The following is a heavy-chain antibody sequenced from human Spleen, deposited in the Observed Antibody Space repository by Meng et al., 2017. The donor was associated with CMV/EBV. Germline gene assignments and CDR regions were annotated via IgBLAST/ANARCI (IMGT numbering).Heavy chain of an antibody. D-gene: IGHD2-15*01. V-gene: IGHV3-7*01. J-gene: IGHJ5*02. CDR1: GCTLSSYW. CDR2: IKQDGSEK. CDR3: ARVGLVGNWFDP. Sequence: SCAASGCTLSSYWMSWVRKAPGKGLEWVANIKQDGSEKYYVDSVKGRFTISRDNAKNSLYLQMNSLSAEDTAVYYCARVGLVGNWFDPWGQGALVTVSS.